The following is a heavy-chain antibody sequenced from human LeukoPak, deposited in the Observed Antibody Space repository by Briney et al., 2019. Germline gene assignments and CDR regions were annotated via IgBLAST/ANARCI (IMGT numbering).Heavy chain of an antibody. D-gene: IGHD2-15*01. Sequence: GGSLRLSCAASGFTFSSYGMHWVRQAPGKGLEWVAVVSYDGSNKYYADSVKGRFTISRDNSKNTLYLQMNSLRAEDTAVYYCAKGKGYCSGGSCRAYYYYYGMDVWGQGTTVTVSS. CDR1: GFTFSSYG. CDR2: VSYDGSNK. V-gene: IGHV3-30*18. J-gene: IGHJ6*02. CDR3: AKGKGYCSGGSCRAYYYYYGMDV.